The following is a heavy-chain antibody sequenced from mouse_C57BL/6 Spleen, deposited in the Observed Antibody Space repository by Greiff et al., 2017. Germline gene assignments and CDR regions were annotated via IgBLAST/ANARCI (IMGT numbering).Heavy chain of an antibody. Sequence: EVHLVESGGDLVKPGGSLKLSCAASGFTFSSYGMSWVRQTPDKRLEWVATISSGGSYTYYPDSVKGRFTISRDNAKNTLYLQMSNLKSEDTAMXYCARRNSNPYAMDYWGQGTSVTVSS. V-gene: IGHV5-6*01. J-gene: IGHJ4*01. CDR1: GFTFSSYG. CDR2: ISSGGSYT. D-gene: IGHD2-5*01. CDR3: ARRNSNPYAMDY.